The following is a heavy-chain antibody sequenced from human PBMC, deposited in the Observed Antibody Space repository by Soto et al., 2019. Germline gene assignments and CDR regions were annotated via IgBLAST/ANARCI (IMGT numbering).Heavy chain of an antibody. CDR1: GFTFSSYA. Sequence: EVQLLESGGGLVQPGGSLRLSCAASGFTFSSYAMSWVRQAPGTGLEWVSALSGSGGSTYYADSVKGRLTISRDNSKNTLYLQMNSLRAEDTAVYYCARDLRIQDSSSGYYGMDVWGQGTTVTVSS. CDR3: ARDLRIQDSSSGYYGMDV. D-gene: IGHD6-13*01. V-gene: IGHV3-23*01. CDR2: LSGSGGST. J-gene: IGHJ6*02.